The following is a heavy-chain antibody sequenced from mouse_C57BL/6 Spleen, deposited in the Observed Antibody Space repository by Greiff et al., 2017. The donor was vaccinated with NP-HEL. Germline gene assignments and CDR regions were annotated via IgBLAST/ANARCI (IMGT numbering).Heavy chain of an antibody. V-gene: IGHV1-18*01. CDR1: GYTFTDYN. CDR3: ARLDSSGPRAMDY. CDR2: INPNNGGT. D-gene: IGHD3-2*02. Sequence: EVQGVESGPELVKPGASVKIPCKASGYTFTDYNMDWVKQSHGKSLEWIGDINPNNGGTIYNQKFKGKATLTVDKSSSTAYMELRSLTSEDTAVYYCARLDSSGPRAMDYWGQGTSVTVSS. J-gene: IGHJ4*01.